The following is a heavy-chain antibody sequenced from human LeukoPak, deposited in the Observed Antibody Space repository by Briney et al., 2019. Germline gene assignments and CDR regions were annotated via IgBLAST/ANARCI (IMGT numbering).Heavy chain of an antibody. V-gene: IGHV3-7*03. Sequence: GGSLRLSCAASGFTFSSLWMSWVRQAPGKGLECVANIKYDGSEKYYVDSVKGRFTVFRDNAENSLYLQMNSLRADDTAVYYCARESTYCGGDCFGGMDVWGQGTTVTVSS. CDR3: ARESTYCGGDCFGGMDV. D-gene: IGHD2-21*02. J-gene: IGHJ6*02. CDR2: IKYDGSEK. CDR1: GFTFSSLW.